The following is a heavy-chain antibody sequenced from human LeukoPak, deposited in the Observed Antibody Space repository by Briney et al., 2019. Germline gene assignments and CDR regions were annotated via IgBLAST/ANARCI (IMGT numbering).Heavy chain of an antibody. CDR3: ARGSYYGSGSYYNMNY. D-gene: IGHD3-10*01. J-gene: IGHJ4*02. V-gene: IGHV3-20*04. CDR2: INWNGGST. CDR1: GFTFDDYG. Sequence: GGSLRLSCAASGFTFDDYGMSWVRQAPGKGLEWVSGINWNGGSTGYADSVKGRFTISRDNAKNSLYLQMNSLRAEDTALYYCARGSYYGSGSYYNMNYWGQGTLVTVSS.